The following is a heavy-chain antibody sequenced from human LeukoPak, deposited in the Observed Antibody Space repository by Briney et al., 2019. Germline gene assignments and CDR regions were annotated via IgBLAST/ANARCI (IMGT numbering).Heavy chain of an antibody. Sequence: SETLSLTCTVSGGSINSYYWSWIRQPPGKGLEWIGYISYSGSTNYNPSLKSRVTISVDTSKNQFSLKLSSVTAADTAVYYCARARSGSYTYFDYWGQGTLVTVSS. V-gene: IGHV4-59*01. J-gene: IGHJ4*02. CDR3: ARARSGSYTYFDY. D-gene: IGHD1-26*01. CDR1: GGSINSYY. CDR2: ISYSGST.